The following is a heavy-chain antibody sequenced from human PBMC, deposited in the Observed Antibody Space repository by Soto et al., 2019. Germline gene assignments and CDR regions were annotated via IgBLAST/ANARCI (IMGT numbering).Heavy chain of an antibody. V-gene: IGHV3-23*01. CDR1: GFTFSSYA. CDR2: ISGSGGST. Sequence: GGSLRLSCAASGFTFSSYAMSWVRQAPGKGLEWVSAISGSGGSTYYADSVKGRFTISRDNSKNTLYLQMNSLRAEDTAVYYCAKRPNIVVVPAAVDYWGQGTLVTVSS. CDR3: AKRPNIVVVPAAVDY. D-gene: IGHD2-2*01. J-gene: IGHJ4*02.